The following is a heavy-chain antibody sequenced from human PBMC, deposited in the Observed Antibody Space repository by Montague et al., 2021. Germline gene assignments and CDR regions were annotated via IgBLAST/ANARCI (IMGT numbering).Heavy chain of an antibody. D-gene: IGHD6-19*01. CDR3: ALAVAGREGYDY. V-gene: IGHV6-1*01. CDR2: N. Sequence: NEYAVSLKSRITINPDTSKNQFSLQVKSMTPEDTSVYYCALAVAGREGYDYWGQGTLVTVSS. J-gene: IGHJ4*02.